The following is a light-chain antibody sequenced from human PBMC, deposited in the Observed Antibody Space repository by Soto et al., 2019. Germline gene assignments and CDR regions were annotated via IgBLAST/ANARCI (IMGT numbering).Light chain of an antibody. J-gene: IGLJ2*01. CDR2: LNSDGSH. CDR3: QTWGTGIHVV. Sequence: QLVLTQSPSASASLGASVKLTCTLSSGHSSYAIAWHQQQPEKGPRYLMKLNSDGSHRKGDGIPDRFSGSSSGAERYLTISRLQSEDEDDYYCQTWGTGIHVVFGGGTKVTVL. V-gene: IGLV4-69*01. CDR1: SGHSSYA.